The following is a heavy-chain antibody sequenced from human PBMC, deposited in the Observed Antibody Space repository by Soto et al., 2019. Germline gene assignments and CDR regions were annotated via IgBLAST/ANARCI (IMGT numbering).Heavy chain of an antibody. V-gene: IGHV3-15*01. CDR3: ITCSVYSGSLFDH. Sequence: TGGSLRLSCAASGFTFSNAWMSWVRQAPGKGLEWVGRIKSKADGETTEFAAPVKGRFTISRDDSKKTLYLQMNSLKTEDTAVYYCITCSVYSGSLFDHWGQGTLVTVSS. J-gene: IGHJ4*02. CDR1: GFTFSNAW. CDR2: IKSKADGETT. D-gene: IGHD5-12*01.